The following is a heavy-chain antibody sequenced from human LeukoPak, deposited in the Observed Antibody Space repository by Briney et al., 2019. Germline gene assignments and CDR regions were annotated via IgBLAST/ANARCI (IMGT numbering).Heavy chain of an antibody. V-gene: IGHV1-46*01. J-gene: IGHJ4*02. CDR3: ARVRYYDSSGYYYFDY. Sequence: ASVKVSCKASGYTFTSYYMHWVRRAPGQGLEWMGIINPSGGSTSYAQKFQGRVTMTRDTSTSTVYMELSSLRSEDTAVYYCARVRYYDSSGYYYFDYWGQGALVTVSS. CDR1: GYTFTSYY. D-gene: IGHD3-22*01. CDR2: INPSGGST.